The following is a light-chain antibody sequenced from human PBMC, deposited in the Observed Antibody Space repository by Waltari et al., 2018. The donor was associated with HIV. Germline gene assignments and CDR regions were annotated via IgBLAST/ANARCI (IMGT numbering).Light chain of an antibody. CDR1: RNDVGGFNY. J-gene: IGLJ2*01. V-gene: IGLV2-14*03. CDR3: CSYSSSGTVL. CDR2: DVS. Sequence: HSVLTQPASMSGSLGQSITISCLGSRNDVGGFNYVSWYQQSPDKAPRLVIYDVSNRPSGVSGRFSGSKSGSAASLTISGLQPEDEADHYCCSYSSSGTVLFGGGTRLTVL.